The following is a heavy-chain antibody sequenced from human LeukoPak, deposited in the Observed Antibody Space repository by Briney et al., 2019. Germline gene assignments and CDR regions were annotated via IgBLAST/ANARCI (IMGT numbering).Heavy chain of an antibody. V-gene: IGHV3-11*04. CDR2: ISSGGKDI. CDR3: ARVFSGFYRFFNL. J-gene: IGHJ5*02. Sequence: GGSLRLSCDASGFGFSAFYMSWIRQAPGKGLEWISYISSGGKDIYYADSVKGRFTVSRDNTNNSLHVQMNSLRAEDTAVYYCARVFSGFYRFFNLWGQGTLVIVSS. D-gene: IGHD2/OR15-2a*01. CDR1: GFGFSAFY.